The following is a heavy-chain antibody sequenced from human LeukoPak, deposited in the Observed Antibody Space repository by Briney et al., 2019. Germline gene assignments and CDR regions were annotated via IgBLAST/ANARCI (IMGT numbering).Heavy chain of an antibody. Sequence: ASETLSLTCIVSGGSISSYYWSWIRQPPGKGLEWIGYIYYSGSTNYNPSLKSRVTISVDTSKNQFSLKLSSVTAADTAVYYCARGYCSGGSCQYYWGQGTLVTVSS. CDR1: GGSISSYY. D-gene: IGHD2-15*01. J-gene: IGHJ4*02. CDR3: ARGYCSGGSCQYY. V-gene: IGHV4-59*01. CDR2: IYYSGST.